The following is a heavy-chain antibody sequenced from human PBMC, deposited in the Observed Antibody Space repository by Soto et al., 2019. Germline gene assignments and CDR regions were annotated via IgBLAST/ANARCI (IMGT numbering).Heavy chain of an antibody. CDR2: IGVVNGNT. D-gene: IGHD2-2*01. CDR3: AVTDMPFRPLTEPTENGMDV. V-gene: IGHV1-58*01. Sequence: ELVQSGPEAREPGTSVKVSCRASGFSFGDSAVQWVRQGRGQRLEWIGWIGVVNGNTNYAPRFEGRVTLTRDASTRTSHMELTSLSSDDTAVYFCAVTDMPFRPLTEPTENGMDVWGQGTTVTVSS. CDR1: GFSFGDSA. J-gene: IGHJ6*02.